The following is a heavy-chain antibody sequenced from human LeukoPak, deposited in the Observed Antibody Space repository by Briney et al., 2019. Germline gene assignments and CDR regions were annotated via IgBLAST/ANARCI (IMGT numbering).Heavy chain of an antibody. CDR1: GGSISSGSYY. CDR3: ARAYGDYEGDAFDI. Sequence: SETLSLTCTVSGGSISSGSYYWSWLRQPAGKGLEWIGRIYTSGSTNYNPSLKSRVTISVDTSKNQFSLKLSSVTAADTAVYYCARAYGDYEGDAFDIWGQGTMVTVSS. CDR2: IYTSGST. V-gene: IGHV4-61*02. J-gene: IGHJ3*02. D-gene: IGHD4-17*01.